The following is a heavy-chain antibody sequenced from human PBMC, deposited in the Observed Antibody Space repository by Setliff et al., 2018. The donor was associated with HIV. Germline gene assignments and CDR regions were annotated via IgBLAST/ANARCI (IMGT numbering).Heavy chain of an antibody. D-gene: IGHD3-3*01. V-gene: IGHV4-34*01. J-gene: IGHJ5*02. Sequence: LSLTCAVYGGSFSGYYWSWIRQPPGKGLEWIGHIYTSGNSRYTNYNSSLESRVAISLDTSSNQFSLKLSSVTAADTAVYHCAREREAWSAYDSWGQGTLVTVSS. CDR1: GGSFSGYY. CDR3: AREREAWSAYDS. CDR2: IYTSGNSRYT.